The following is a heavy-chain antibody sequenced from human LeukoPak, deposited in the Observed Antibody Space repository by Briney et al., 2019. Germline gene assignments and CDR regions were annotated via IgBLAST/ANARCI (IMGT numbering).Heavy chain of an antibody. CDR1: GYSITNGYY. CDR3: ARLYSSYYFDY. J-gene: IGHJ4*02. V-gene: IGHV4-38-2*01. CDR2: IYHSGSA. D-gene: IGHD6-6*01. Sequence: PSETLSLTCGVSGYSITNGYYWAWIRQPPGKGLEWFAYIYHSGSAYYNPSLKSRVTISVDTSKNQFSLELSSVTAADTAVYYCARLYSSYYFDYWGREPWSPSPQ.